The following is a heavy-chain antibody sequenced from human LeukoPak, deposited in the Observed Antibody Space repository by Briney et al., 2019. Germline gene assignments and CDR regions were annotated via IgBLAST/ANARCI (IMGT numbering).Heavy chain of an antibody. CDR3: ARDPSGSYIWFDP. Sequence: GGSLRLSCAASGFTFSDYFMSWIRQAPGKGLEWVSYISSSGSTIYYADSVKGRFTISRDNAKNSLYLQMNSLRAEDTAVYYCARDPSGSYIWFDPWGQGTLVTVSS. CDR1: GFTFSDYF. V-gene: IGHV3-11*01. J-gene: IGHJ5*02. D-gene: IGHD1-26*01. CDR2: ISSSGSTI.